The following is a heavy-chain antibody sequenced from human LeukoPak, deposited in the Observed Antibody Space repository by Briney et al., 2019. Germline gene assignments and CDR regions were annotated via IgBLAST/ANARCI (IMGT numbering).Heavy chain of an antibody. CDR2: IKQDGSEK. CDR3: AKEGAYPIVTYDS. D-gene: IGHD4-11*01. V-gene: IGHV3-7*01. Sequence: GGSLRLSCAASGFTFSSYWMNWVRQAPGKGLEWVANIKQDGSEKYYVDSVKGRFTISRDNAKNSLYLQMNSLRAEDTAVYYCAKEGAYPIVTYDSWGQGTQVTVSS. CDR1: GFTFSSYW. J-gene: IGHJ5*01.